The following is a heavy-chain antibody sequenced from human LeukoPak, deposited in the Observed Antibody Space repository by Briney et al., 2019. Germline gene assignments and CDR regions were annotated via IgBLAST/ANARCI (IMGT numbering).Heavy chain of an antibody. Sequence: SETLSLTCAVYGGSFSGYYWSWIRQPPGKELEWIGEINHSGSTNYNPSLKSRVTISVDTSKNQFSLKLSSVTAADTAVYYCARNGDYVRVTGRFDPWGQGSLVTVSS. D-gene: IGHD4-17*01. CDR3: ARNGDYVRVTGRFDP. CDR1: GGSFSGYY. J-gene: IGHJ5*02. V-gene: IGHV4-34*01. CDR2: INHSGST.